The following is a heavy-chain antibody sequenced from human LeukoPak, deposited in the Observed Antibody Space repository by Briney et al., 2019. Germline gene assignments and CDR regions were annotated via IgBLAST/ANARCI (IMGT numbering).Heavy chain of an antibody. D-gene: IGHD6-13*01. V-gene: IGHV3-23*01. CDR1: GFTFSNYA. Sequence: PGGSLRVSCAASGFTFSNYAMSWVRQAPGKGLEWVSGISAGGGSTYYAHSVNGRFTISRDNSKNTVSLQMDSLRAEDTALYYCAKSNGYTNSWYDYWGQGTLVSVSP. CDR2: ISAGGGST. J-gene: IGHJ4*02. CDR3: AKSNGYTNSWYDY.